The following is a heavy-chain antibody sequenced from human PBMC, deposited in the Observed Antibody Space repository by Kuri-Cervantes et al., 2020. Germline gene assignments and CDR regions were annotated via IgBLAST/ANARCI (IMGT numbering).Heavy chain of an antibody. J-gene: IGHJ6*02. D-gene: IGHD2-2*02. Sequence: SETLSLTCTVSGGSISSYYWSWIRQPAGKGLEWIGRIYTSGSTNYNPSLKSRVTMSVDTSKNQFSLKLSSVTAADTAVYYCARDHTVDPSYYYGMDVWGQGTTVTVSS. CDR2: IYTSGST. V-gene: IGHV4-4*07. CDR3: ARDHTVDPSYYYGMDV. CDR1: GGSISSYY.